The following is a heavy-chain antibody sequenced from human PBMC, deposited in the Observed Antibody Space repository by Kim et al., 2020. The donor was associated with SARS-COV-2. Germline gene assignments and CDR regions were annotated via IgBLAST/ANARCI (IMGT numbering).Heavy chain of an antibody. CDR1: GSISNYY. CDR3: SRDRACSDVDCYSYAFDI. J-gene: IGHJ3*02. V-gene: IGHV4-59*01. CDR2: IYYNGRT. D-gene: IGHD2-15*01. Sequence: SETLSLTCTGGSISNYYWSWIRQPPGKGLEWIGFIYYNGRTNYNPSLKSRVTISADMSKNQLSLKLTSVTAADTAMSYWSRDRACSDVDCYSYAFDIWG.